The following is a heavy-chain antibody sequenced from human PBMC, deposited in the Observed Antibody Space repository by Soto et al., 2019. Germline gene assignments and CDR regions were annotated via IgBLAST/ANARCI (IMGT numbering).Heavy chain of an antibody. V-gene: IGHV3-21*01. J-gene: IGHJ6*02. CDR2: ISSSSSYI. D-gene: IGHD5-18*01. CDR1: GFTFSSYS. CDR3: ARDDSYGYSYYYGMDV. Sequence: EVQLVESGGGLVKPGGSLRLSCAASGFTFSSYSMNWVRQAPGKGLEWVSSISSSSSYIYYADSVKGRFTISRDNAKNSLYLQMNSLRADDTAVYYCARDDSYGYSYYYGMDVWGQGTTVTVSS.